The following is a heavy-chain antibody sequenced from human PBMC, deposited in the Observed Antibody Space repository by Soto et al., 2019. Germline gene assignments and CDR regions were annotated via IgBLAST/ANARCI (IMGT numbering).Heavy chain of an antibody. J-gene: IGHJ3*02. CDR2: INSDGCST. D-gene: IGHD3-22*01. CDR3: AREGYYDSSGYSHGAFDI. V-gene: IGHV3-74*01. Sequence: GGSLRLSCAASGFAFSDYAMTWVRQAPGKGLEWVSRINSDGCSTSYADSVKGRFTISRDNAKNTLYLQMNSLRAEDTAVYYCAREGYYDSSGYSHGAFDIWGQGTMVTVSS. CDR1: GFAFSDYA.